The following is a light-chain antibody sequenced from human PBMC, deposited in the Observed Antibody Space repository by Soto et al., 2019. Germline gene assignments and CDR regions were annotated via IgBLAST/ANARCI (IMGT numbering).Light chain of an antibody. J-gene: IGKJ1*01. CDR1: QSIASY. V-gene: IGKV1-39*01. CDR3: KQSYTSPGT. CDR2: AEY. Sequence: DIQMTQSPSSLSASVGDRVTITCRASQSIASYLNWYQQKPGKAHKLLIYAEYTLQGGVQLRFSGSGSGTDFTLTITSLQPEDFATYYCKQSYTSPGTFGQGTKVDIK.